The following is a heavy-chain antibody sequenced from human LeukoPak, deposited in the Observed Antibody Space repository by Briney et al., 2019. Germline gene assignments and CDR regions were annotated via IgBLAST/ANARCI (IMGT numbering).Heavy chain of an antibody. V-gene: IGHV3-9*01. CDR1: GFTFDDYA. Sequence: GGSLRLSCAASGFTFDDYAMHWVRQAPGKGLEWVSGISWNSGSIGYADSVKGRFTISRDNAKNSLYLQMNSLRAEDTAVYYCARRSYGDYWGQGTLVTVSS. D-gene: IGHD1-26*01. CDR3: ARRSYGDY. J-gene: IGHJ4*02. CDR2: ISWNSGSI.